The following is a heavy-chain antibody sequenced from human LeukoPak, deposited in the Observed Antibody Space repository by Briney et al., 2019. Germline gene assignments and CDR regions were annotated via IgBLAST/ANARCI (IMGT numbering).Heavy chain of an antibody. J-gene: IGHJ4*02. Sequence: SETLSLTCTVSGGSISSGGYYWSWIRQHPGKGLEWIGYIYYSGSTNYNPSLKSRVTISVDTSKNQFSLKLSSVTAADTAVYYCARHKASGWAPDFDYWGQGTLVTVSS. D-gene: IGHD6-19*01. CDR3: ARHKASGWAPDFDY. CDR2: IYYSGST. CDR1: GGSISSGGYY. V-gene: IGHV4-61*08.